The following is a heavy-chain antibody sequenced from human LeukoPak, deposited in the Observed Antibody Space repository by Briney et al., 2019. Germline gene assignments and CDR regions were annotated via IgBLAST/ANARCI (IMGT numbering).Heavy chain of an antibody. CDR3: ARDGVVPAVQYYYYYYMDV. J-gene: IGHJ6*03. V-gene: IGHV3-74*01. Sequence: GGSLRLSCAASGFTFSSYWMHWVRQAPGKGLVWVSRINTDGSSTSYADSVKGRFTISRDNAKNTLYLQMNSLRAEDTAVYYCARDGVVPAVQYYYYYYMDVWGKGTTVTVSS. CDR1: GFTFSSYW. CDR2: INTDGSST. D-gene: IGHD2-2*01.